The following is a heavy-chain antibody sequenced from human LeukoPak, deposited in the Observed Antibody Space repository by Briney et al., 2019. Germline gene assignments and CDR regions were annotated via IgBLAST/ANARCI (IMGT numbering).Heavy chain of an antibody. D-gene: IGHD1-1*01. J-gene: IGHJ4*02. V-gene: IGHV4-39*07. CDR1: GGSVRSSTYY. CDR3: ARGPGGTTDSFDY. Sequence: SETLSLTCSVSGGSVRSSTYYWGWIRQPPGKGLEWVGHIYYSGSSFYNPSLRSRVTISGDASKNQFSLKLNSVTDADTAVYYCARGPGGTTDSFDYWGQGTLVAVPS. CDR2: IYYSGSS.